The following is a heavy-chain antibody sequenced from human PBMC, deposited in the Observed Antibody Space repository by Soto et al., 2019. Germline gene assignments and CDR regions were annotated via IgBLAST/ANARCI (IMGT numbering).Heavy chain of an antibody. J-gene: IGHJ6*03. Sequence: QLQLQESGPGLVKPSETLSLTCTVSGGSISSSSYYWGWIRQPPGKGLEWIGSIYYSGSSYYNPSLKSRVTISVETPKNKFSLKLSSVTAAHTAVYYCERSIVATYYYYYYYMDVWGKGTTVTVSS. CDR3: ERSIVATYYYYYYYMDV. CDR2: IYYSGSS. D-gene: IGHD5-12*01. V-gene: IGHV4-39*01. CDR1: GGSISSSSYY.